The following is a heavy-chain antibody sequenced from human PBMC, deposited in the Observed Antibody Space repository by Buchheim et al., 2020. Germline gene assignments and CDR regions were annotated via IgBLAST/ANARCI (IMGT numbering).Heavy chain of an antibody. CDR2: ISGSGTYA. CDR3: ARDRSGTIPYYHYGMDV. D-gene: IGHD1-1*01. J-gene: IGHJ6*02. CDR1: GFTFNTYN. Sequence: EVQLVESGGGLVKPGGSLRLSCAASGFTFNTYNMNWVRQAPGKGLEWVSSISGSGTYAYYADSVKGRFTVSRDNAKNSLYLRMNSLRAEEAAVYYCARDRSGTIPYYHYGMDVWGQGTT. V-gene: IGHV3-21*01.